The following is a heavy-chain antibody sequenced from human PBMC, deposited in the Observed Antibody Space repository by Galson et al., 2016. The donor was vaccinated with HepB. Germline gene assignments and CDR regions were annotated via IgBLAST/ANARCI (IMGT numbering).Heavy chain of an antibody. CDR3: ARDSLLHGVQYCFDY. V-gene: IGHV3-30*04. J-gene: IGHJ4*02. CDR2: TSYDGSNI. CDR1: GFTFNNYA. D-gene: IGHD2/OR15-2a*01. Sequence: SLRLSCATSGFTFNNYAMHWVRQAPGKGLEWVAVTSYDGSNIFYADSVQGRFTISRDNSKNMLYLQMNSLTPDDTAVYYCARDSLLHGVQYCFDYWGQGTLVTVSS.